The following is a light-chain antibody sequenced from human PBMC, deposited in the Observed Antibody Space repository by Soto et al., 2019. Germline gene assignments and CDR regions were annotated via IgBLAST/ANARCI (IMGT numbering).Light chain of an antibody. V-gene: IGKV3D-15*01. J-gene: IGKJ4*01. CDR1: QSVSDN. CDR3: QQYNDWPLT. Sequence: EIVLTQSPATLSVSPGERVTLSCRASQSVSDNLAWYQQKPGQAPRLLIYGASIRATDIPARFSGSGSGTEFSLTISSLQSEDLGVYYCQQYNDWPLTFGGGTKVEIK. CDR2: GAS.